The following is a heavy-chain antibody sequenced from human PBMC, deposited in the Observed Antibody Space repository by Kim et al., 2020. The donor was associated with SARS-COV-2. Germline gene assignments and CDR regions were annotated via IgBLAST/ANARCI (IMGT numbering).Heavy chain of an antibody. D-gene: IGHD3-10*01. V-gene: IGHV4-59*01. J-gene: IGHJ4*02. CDR3: VRSGSYYNFPLYYFDY. Sequence: PTLKSRVTITVDTAKNQFALKLSSVTAADTAVYYCVRSGSYYNFPLYYFDYWGQGTLVTVSS.